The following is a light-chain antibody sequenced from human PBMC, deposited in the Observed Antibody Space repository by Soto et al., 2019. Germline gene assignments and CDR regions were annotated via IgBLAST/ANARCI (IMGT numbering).Light chain of an antibody. V-gene: IGKV1-39*01. Sequence: IPLTKSACSLSVSGGDEVTITCRTSQSIRSYLNWVQQKPGKAPKLLIYDASSLQTGVPSRFSGSGSGKDFSLTISSLQPEDFATYYCHQSYSTAPWTFGQGTKVDIK. CDR1: QSIRSY. J-gene: IGKJ1*01. CDR2: DAS. CDR3: HQSYSTAPWT.